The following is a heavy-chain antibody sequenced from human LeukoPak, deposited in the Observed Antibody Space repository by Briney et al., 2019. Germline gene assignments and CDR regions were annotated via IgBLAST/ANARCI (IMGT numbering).Heavy chain of an antibody. D-gene: IGHD6-19*01. CDR1: GYTFTSYD. V-gene: IGHV1-8*01. Sequence: GASVKVSCKASGYTFTSYDIDWVRQATGQGLEWMGWMNPNSGNTGYAQKFQGRATMTRNTSISTAYMELSSLRSEDTAVYYCATGRSSGWYKWNYYYYGMDVWGQGTTVTVSS. CDR3: ATGRSSGWYKWNYYYYGMDV. CDR2: MNPNSGNT. J-gene: IGHJ6*02.